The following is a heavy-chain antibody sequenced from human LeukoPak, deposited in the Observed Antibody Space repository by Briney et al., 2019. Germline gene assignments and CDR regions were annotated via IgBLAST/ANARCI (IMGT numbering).Heavy chain of an antibody. CDR3: ATLDGSGLTYDAFDI. D-gene: IGHD3-10*01. CDR2: ISGSGGST. J-gene: IGHJ3*02. CDR1: GFTFSSYA. Sequence: PGGSLRLSCAASGFTFSSYAMSWVRQAPGKGLEWVSAISGSGGSTYYADPVKGRFTISRDNSKNTLYLQMNSLRAEDTAVYYCATLDGSGLTYDAFDIWGQGTMVTVPS. V-gene: IGHV3-23*01.